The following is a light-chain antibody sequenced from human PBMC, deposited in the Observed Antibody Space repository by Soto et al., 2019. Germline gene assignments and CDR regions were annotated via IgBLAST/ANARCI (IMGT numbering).Light chain of an antibody. J-gene: IGKJ1*01. Sequence: DIPMTQSPSSLSASVGDRVTITCRASQSVSNYLCWYQQNPGKAPKLLIYAASTLQRGVPSRFSGSGSGTEFTLTISSLQPEDFATYYCQQSYSTPRTFGQGTKVEI. CDR3: QQSYSTPRT. V-gene: IGKV1-39*01. CDR2: AAS. CDR1: QSVSNY.